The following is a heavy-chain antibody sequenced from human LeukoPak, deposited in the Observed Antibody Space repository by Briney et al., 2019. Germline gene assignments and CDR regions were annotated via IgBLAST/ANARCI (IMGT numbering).Heavy chain of an antibody. D-gene: IGHD2-15*01. Sequence: ASVKVSCKASGYTFSNYGITWVRQAPGQGLEWMGWISAYNGNTKYAQNLQGRVTMTTDTSTSTAYMELRSLGSDDTAVYYCARDLFVVAFDYWGQGTLVTVSS. CDR3: ARDLFVVAFDY. CDR1: GYTFSNYG. V-gene: IGHV1-18*01. CDR2: ISAYNGNT. J-gene: IGHJ4*02.